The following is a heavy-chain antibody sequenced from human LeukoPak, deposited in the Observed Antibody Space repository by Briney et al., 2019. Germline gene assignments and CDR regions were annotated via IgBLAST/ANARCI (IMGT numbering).Heavy chain of an antibody. J-gene: IGHJ3*02. V-gene: IGHV1-18*01. Sequence: ASVKVSCKASGYTFTSYDINWVRQAPGQGLEWMGWISAYNGNTNYAQKLQGRVTMTTDTSTSTAYMELGSLRSDDTAVYYCARDWDYYDSSDAFDIWGQGTMVTVSS. CDR1: GYTFTSYD. CDR2: ISAYNGNT. CDR3: ARDWDYYDSSDAFDI. D-gene: IGHD3-22*01.